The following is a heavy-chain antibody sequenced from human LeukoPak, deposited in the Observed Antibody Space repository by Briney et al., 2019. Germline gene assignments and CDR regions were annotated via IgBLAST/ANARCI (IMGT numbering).Heavy chain of an antibody. Sequence: GGSLRLSCAASGLTFRNYAMSWVRQAPGKGLEWVSVICANDGNTYYADAVKGRFTISRDNSKDTLYLQMDSLRAEDTAVYYCAKEEMTVTTKYFQHWGQGTLVTVSS. CDR1: GLTFRNYA. CDR3: AKEEMTVTTKYFQH. V-gene: IGHV3-23*01. CDR2: ICANDGNT. J-gene: IGHJ1*01. D-gene: IGHD4-17*01.